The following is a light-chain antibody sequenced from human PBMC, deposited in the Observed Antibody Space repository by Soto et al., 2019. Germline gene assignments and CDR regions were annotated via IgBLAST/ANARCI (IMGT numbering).Light chain of an antibody. CDR1: QSVLYSSNNKNY. CDR2: YAS. Sequence: DIVMTQSTDSLAVSMGERATINCKSSQSVLYSSNNKNYLAWYQQKPGQPPKLLIYYASTRESGVPDRFSGSWSGTDFSLTISSLQAEDFAVYYCQQYYSTPPFTFGPGHTVDIK. J-gene: IGKJ3*01. V-gene: IGKV4-1*01. CDR3: QQYYSTPPFT.